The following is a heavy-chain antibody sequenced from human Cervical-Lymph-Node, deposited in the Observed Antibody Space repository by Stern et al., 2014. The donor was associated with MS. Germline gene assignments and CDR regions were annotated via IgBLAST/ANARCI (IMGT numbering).Heavy chain of an antibody. CDR3: AKGGSIYYYGLDV. J-gene: IGHJ6*02. D-gene: IGHD3-3*01. V-gene: IGHV3-23*04. Sequence: VQLVESGGGLVQPGGSLRLSCAASGFTFGNYAMTWVRQAPGKGLECVSSISGSGDSTHYAESVKGRVTVSRDNYKNTLYLQINGLRAEDTAMYYCAKGGSIYYYGLDVWGQGTTVTVSS. CDR2: ISGSGDST. CDR1: GFTFGNYA.